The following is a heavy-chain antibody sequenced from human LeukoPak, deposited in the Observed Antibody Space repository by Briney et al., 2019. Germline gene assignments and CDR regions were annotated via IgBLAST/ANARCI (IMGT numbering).Heavy chain of an antibody. CDR3: AALARDY. CDR2: IHNDGST. Sequence: GGSLRLSCAASGFTFSSYAMRWVPQAPGEGLEWVSVIHNDGSTYYTDSVKGRFTISRDNSKNTLYLQMNSLRVEDTAVYYCAALARDYWGQGTLVTVSS. V-gene: IGHV3-23*03. CDR1: GFTFSSYA. D-gene: IGHD3-3*02. J-gene: IGHJ4*02.